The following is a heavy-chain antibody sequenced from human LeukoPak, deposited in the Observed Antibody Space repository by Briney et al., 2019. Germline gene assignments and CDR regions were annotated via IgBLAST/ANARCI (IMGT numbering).Heavy chain of an antibody. CDR1: GFTVSSNY. Sequence: GGSLRLSCAASGFTVSSNYMSWVRQAPGKGLEWVSVIYSGGSTYYAGSVKGRFTISRDNSKNTLYLQMNSLRAEDTAVYYCARGYYYDSSGFDYWGQGTLVTVSS. J-gene: IGHJ4*02. D-gene: IGHD3-22*01. CDR3: ARGYYYDSSGFDY. V-gene: IGHV3-53*01. CDR2: IYSGGST.